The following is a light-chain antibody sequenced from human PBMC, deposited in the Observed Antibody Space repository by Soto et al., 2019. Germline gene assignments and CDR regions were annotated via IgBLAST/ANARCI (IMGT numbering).Light chain of an antibody. V-gene: IGLV2-11*01. CDR2: DVS. J-gene: IGLJ1*01. CDR3: NSYTSRSSSTYV. CDR1: SSDVGAYNY. Sequence: QSALTQPPSVSGSPGQSVTISCTGTSSDVGAYNYVSWYQQHPGKAPKVMIYDVSKRPSGVPNRFSGSKSGNTASLTISGLQAEDEADYYCNSYTSRSSSTYVFGTGTKVTVL.